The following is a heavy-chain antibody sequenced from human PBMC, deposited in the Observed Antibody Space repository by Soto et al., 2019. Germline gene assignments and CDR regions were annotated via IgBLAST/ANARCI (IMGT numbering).Heavy chain of an antibody. D-gene: IGHD4-17*01. Sequence: GGSLRLSCAASGFTFSSYGMHWVRQAPGKGLEWVAVISYDGSNKYYADSVKGRFTISRDNSKNTLYLQMNSLRAEDTAVYYRAAGGYGDYRVEHFQHWGQGTLVTVST. CDR3: AAGGYGDYRVEHFQH. V-gene: IGHV3-30*03. CDR2: ISYDGSNK. J-gene: IGHJ1*01. CDR1: GFTFSSYG.